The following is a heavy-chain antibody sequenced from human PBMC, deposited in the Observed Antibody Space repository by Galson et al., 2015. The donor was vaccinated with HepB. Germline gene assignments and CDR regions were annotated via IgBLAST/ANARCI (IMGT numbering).Heavy chain of an antibody. CDR1: GYTFTTYG. Sequence: SVKVSCKASGYTFTTYGMHWVRQAPGQRLEWMGWINTDNGNTKYSQNFQGRVTITRDTSASTAYMELSSLRSEDTAVYYCARGGAMVRGVTRWYFDLWGRGTLVTVSS. CDR2: INTDNGNT. D-gene: IGHD3-10*01. J-gene: IGHJ2*01. V-gene: IGHV1-3*04. CDR3: ARGGAMVRGVTRWYFDL.